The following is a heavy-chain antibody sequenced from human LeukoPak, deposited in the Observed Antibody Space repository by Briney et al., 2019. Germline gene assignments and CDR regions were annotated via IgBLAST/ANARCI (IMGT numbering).Heavy chain of an antibody. CDR2: INHNGNVN. V-gene: IGHV3-7*03. J-gene: IGHJ6*02. CDR1: GFTFSSYA. CDR3: ARGGGLDV. D-gene: IGHD3-16*01. Sequence: GGSLRLSCAASGFTFSSYAMQWVRQAPGKGLEWVAGINHNGNVNYYVDSVKGRFTISRDNAKNSLYLQMSNLRAEDTAVYFCARGGGLDVWGQGATVTVSS.